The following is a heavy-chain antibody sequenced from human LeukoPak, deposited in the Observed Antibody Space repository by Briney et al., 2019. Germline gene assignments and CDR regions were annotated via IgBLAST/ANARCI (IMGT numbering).Heavy chain of an antibody. Sequence: PGGSLRLSCAASGFTFSSYGMHWVRQAPGKGLEWVAVISYDGSNKYYADSVKGRFTISRDNSKNTLYLQMNSLRAEDTAVYYCAKAAAAGTGNWFDPWGQGTLVTVSS. D-gene: IGHD6-13*01. CDR3: AKAAAAGTGNWFDP. J-gene: IGHJ5*02. CDR2: ISYDGSNK. CDR1: GFTFSSYG. V-gene: IGHV3-30*18.